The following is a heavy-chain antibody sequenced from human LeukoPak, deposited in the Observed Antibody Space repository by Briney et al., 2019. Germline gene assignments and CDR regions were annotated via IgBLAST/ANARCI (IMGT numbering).Heavy chain of an antibody. CDR3: ARGGIAVAGLYYGMDV. Sequence: ASVKVSCKASGYTLTGYYMHWVRQAPGQGLEWMGWINPNSGGTNYAQKFQGRVTMTRDTSISTAYMELSRLRSDDTAVYYCARGGIAVAGLYYGMDVWGQGTTVTVSS. V-gene: IGHV1-2*02. CDR2: INPNSGGT. CDR1: GYTLTGYY. D-gene: IGHD6-19*01. J-gene: IGHJ6*02.